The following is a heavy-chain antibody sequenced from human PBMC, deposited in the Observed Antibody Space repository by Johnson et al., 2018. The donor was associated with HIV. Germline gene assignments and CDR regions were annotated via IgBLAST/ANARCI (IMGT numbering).Heavy chain of an antibody. Sequence: VQLVESGGDLVQPGRSLKLACAASGFNFDVYAMHWVRQVLGKGLEWVSTISWNSGTIRYADSVKGRFTISRDNAKNTLYLQMNSLRAEDTAVYYCARVTYYYETQAFDFWGQGTMVTVSS. CDR2: ISWNSGTI. J-gene: IGHJ3*01. CDR1: GFNFDVYA. D-gene: IGHD3-22*01. CDR3: ARVTYYYETQAFDF. V-gene: IGHV3-9*01.